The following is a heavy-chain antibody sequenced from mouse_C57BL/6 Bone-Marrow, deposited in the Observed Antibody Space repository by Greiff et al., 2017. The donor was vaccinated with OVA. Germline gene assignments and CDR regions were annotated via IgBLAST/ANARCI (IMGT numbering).Heavy chain of an antibody. J-gene: IGHJ2*01. CDR1: GYSFTSYY. CDR3: ARNWDYFDY. Sequence: QVQLQQSGPELVKPGASVKISCKASGYSFTSYYIHWVKQRPGQGLEWIGWIYPGSGNTKYNEKFKGKATLTADTSSSTAYMQLSSLTSEDTAVYYCARNWDYFDYWGQGTTLTVSS. V-gene: IGHV1-66*01. D-gene: IGHD4-1*01. CDR2: IYPGSGNT.